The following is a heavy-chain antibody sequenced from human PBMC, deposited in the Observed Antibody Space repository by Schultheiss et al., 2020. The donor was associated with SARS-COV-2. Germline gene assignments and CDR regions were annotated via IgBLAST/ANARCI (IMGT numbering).Heavy chain of an antibody. CDR1: GGSISSYY. J-gene: IGHJ6*03. CDR2: IYYSGST. CDR3: ARVPLVRGVIIRESNYYYYMDV. Sequence: GSLRLSCTVSGGSISSYYWSWIRQPPGKGLEWIGSIYYSGSTNYNPSLKSRVTISVDTSKNQFSLKLSSVTAADTAVYYCARVPLVRGVIIRESNYYYYMDVWGKGTTVTVSS. V-gene: IGHV4-59*12. D-gene: IGHD3-10*01.